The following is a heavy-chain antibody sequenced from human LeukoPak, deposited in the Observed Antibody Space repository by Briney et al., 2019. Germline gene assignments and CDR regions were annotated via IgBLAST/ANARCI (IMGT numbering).Heavy chain of an antibody. Sequence: PGGSLRLSCAASGFTVSSNYMSWVRQAPGKGLEWVSVIYNDGTTYYADSVKGRFTISRDNSKNTLYLQMNSLRAEDTAVYYCARPLSAAGFYWGQGTLVTVSS. D-gene: IGHD6-13*01. CDR1: GFTVSSNY. CDR3: ARPLSAAGFY. CDR2: IYNDGTT. J-gene: IGHJ4*02. V-gene: IGHV3-66*04.